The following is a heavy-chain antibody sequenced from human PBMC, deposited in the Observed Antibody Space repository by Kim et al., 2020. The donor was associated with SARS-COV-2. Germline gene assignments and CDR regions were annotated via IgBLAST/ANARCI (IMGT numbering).Heavy chain of an antibody. CDR1: GGSISSGGYY. CDR2: IYYSGST. Sequence: SETLSLTCTVSGGSISSGGYYWSWIRQHPGKGLEWIGYIYYSGSTYYNPSPKSRVTISVDTSKNQFSLKLSSVTAADTAVYYCARDSLSGRWYYFDYWGQGTLVTVSS. CDR3: ARDSLSGRWYYFDY. D-gene: IGHD3-10*01. V-gene: IGHV4-31*03. J-gene: IGHJ4*02.